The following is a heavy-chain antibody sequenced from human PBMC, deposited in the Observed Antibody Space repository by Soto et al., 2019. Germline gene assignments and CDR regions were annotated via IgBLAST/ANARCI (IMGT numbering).Heavy chain of an antibody. J-gene: IGHJ4*02. D-gene: IGHD2-15*01. CDR2: IYYSGST. V-gene: IGHV4-61*05. CDR1: GGSIGSGGYY. Sequence: PSETLSLTCTVSGGSIGSGGYYWGWIRHHPGKGLEWIGYIYYSGSTNYNPSLKSRVTMSVDTSKNQFSLKLSSVTAAATAVYYCARRWRSAADYWGQGTLVTVS. CDR3: ARRWRSAADY.